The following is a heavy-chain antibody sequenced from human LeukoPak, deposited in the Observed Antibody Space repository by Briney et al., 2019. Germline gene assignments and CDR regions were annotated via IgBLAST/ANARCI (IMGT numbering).Heavy chain of an antibody. CDR1: GFTFSSYG. Sequence: PGRSLRLSCAASGFTFSSYGMHWVRQAPGKGLEWVAVISYDGSNKYYADSVKGRFTISRDNSKNTLYPQMNSLRAEDTAVYYCAKDLARSVGFDYWGQGTLVTVSS. J-gene: IGHJ4*02. CDR3: AKDLARSVGFDY. CDR2: ISYDGSNK. D-gene: IGHD6-6*01. V-gene: IGHV3-30*18.